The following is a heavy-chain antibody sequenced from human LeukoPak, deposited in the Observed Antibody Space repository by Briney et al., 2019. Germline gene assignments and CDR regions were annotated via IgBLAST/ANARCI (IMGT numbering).Heavy chain of an antibody. D-gene: IGHD1-26*01. Sequence: SETLSLTCAVYGGSFSDYYWSWVRQPPGKGLEWIGEINHGESTNYSPSLKRRVTILVDTSTNQFSLKLNSVTAADTALYYCARTNGGNYYAIDYWGQGTLVTVSS. CDR1: GGSFSDYY. V-gene: IGHV4-34*01. J-gene: IGHJ4*02. CDR2: INHGEST. CDR3: ARTNGGNYYAIDY.